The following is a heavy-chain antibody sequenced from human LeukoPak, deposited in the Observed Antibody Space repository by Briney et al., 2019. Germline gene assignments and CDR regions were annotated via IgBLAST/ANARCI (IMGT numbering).Heavy chain of an antibody. CDR2: ISGSGGST. Sequence: GGSLRLSCAASGFTFSSYAMSWVRQAPGKGLEWVSAISGSGGSTYYTDSVKGRFTISRDNSKNTLYLQMNSLRAEDTAVYYCAKGYGSGSSRYYFDYWGQGTLVTVSS. CDR3: AKGYGSGSSRYYFDY. J-gene: IGHJ4*02. D-gene: IGHD3-10*01. CDR1: GFTFSSYA. V-gene: IGHV3-23*01.